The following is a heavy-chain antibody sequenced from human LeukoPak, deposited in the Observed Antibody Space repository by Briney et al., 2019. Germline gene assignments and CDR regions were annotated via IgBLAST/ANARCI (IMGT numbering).Heavy chain of an antibody. CDR3: ATARGIISSSWFDY. Sequence: TGGSLRLSCAASGFTFSSYAMSWVRQAPGKGLEWVSAISGSGGSTYYADSVKGRFTISRDNSKNTLYLQMNSLRAEDTAVYYCATARGIISSSWFDYWGQGTLVTVSS. CDR1: GFTFSSYA. CDR2: ISGSGGST. V-gene: IGHV3-23*01. D-gene: IGHD6-13*01. J-gene: IGHJ4*02.